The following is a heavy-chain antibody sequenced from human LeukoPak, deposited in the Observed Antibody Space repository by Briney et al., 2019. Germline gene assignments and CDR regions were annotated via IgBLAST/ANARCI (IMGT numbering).Heavy chain of an antibody. CDR3: ARSSRKGRGAFDI. CDR1: GGSISSGSYY. D-gene: IGHD3-10*01. J-gene: IGHJ3*02. CDR2: IYTSGST. V-gene: IGHV4-61*02. Sequence: SETLSLTCTVSGGSISSGSYYWRWIRQPAGKGLELIARIYTSGSTNYNPSRKCQVTISVDTTKNQFSLKLSYVTAADTAVYCCARSSRKGRGAFDIWGQGTMVTVSS.